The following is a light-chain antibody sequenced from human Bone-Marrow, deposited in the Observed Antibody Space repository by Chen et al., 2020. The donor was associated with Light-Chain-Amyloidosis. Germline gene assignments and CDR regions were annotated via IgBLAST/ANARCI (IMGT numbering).Light chain of an antibody. CDR1: SSDVGGDNH. CDR3: SSYTLTDTLV. CDR2: EVT. J-gene: IGLJ1*01. Sequence: QSALTQPASVSGSPGQSITISCTGTSSDVGGDNHVSWYQQHPDKAPKLMIYEVTNRPSWVPDRLSGAKSDNSACLTISGLQTEDEADYFCSSYTLTDTLVVGSGSRVTGL. V-gene: IGLV2-14*01.